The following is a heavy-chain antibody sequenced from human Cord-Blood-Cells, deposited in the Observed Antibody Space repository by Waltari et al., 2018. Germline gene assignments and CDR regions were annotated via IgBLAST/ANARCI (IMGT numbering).Heavy chain of an antibody. CDR3: ARSPYDFWSGYYDAFDI. CDR2: IIPIFGTA. CDR1: GGLFSSYA. J-gene: IGHJ3*02. Sequence: QVQLVQSGAEVKKPGSSVKVSCKASGGLFSSYAILWVRQAPGQGLEWMGGIIPIFGTANYAQKFQGRVTITADESTSTAYMELSSLRSEDTAVYYCARSPYDFWSGYYDAFDIWGQGTMVTVSS. D-gene: IGHD3-3*01. V-gene: IGHV1-69*01.